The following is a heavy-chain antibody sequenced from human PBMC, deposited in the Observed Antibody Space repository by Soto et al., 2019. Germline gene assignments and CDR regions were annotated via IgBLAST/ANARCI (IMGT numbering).Heavy chain of an antibody. CDR2: IWYDGSNK. CDR3: ARDRRECFYYFDY. CDR1: GFTFSSYG. J-gene: IGHJ4*02. V-gene: IGHV3-33*01. D-gene: IGHD3-10*01. Sequence: GGSLRLSCAASGFTFSSYGMHWVRQAPGKGLEWVAVIWYDGSNKYYADSVKGRFTISRDNSKNTLYLQMNSLRAEDTAVYYCARDRRECFYYFDYWGQGTLVTVSS.